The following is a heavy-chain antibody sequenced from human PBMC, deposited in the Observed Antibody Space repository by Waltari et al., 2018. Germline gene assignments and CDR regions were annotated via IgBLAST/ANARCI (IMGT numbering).Heavy chain of an antibody. V-gene: IGHV4-4*07. J-gene: IGHJ4*02. Sequence: QVQLQESGPGLVKPSETLSLTCTVSGGSISSYYWSWIRQPAGKGLEWIGSIYTSGSTNTNPSPKRRVTMSVDTSKNQFSLKLSSVTAGDTAVYYCARGPPAVAGTWGSDANFDYWGQGTLVTVSS. D-gene: IGHD6-19*01. CDR2: IYTSGST. CDR1: GGSISSYY. CDR3: ARGPPAVAGTWGSDANFDY.